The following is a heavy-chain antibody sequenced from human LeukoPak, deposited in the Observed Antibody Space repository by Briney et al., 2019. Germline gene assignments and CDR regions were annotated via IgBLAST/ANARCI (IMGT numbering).Heavy chain of an antibody. CDR1: GFTFSSYE. CDR2: ISSSGSTI. CDR3: ARRMAVAGGGFDY. V-gene: IGHV3-48*03. Sequence: SXGSLXPSCAASGFTFSSYEMNWVRQAPGKGLEWVSYISSSGSTIYYADSVKGRFTISRDNAKNSLYLQMNSLRAEDTAVYYCARRMAVAGGGFDYWGQGTLVTVSS. J-gene: IGHJ4*02. D-gene: IGHD6-19*01.